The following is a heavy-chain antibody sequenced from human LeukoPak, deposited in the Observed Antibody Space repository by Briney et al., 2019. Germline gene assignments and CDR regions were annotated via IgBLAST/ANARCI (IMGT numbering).Heavy chain of an antibody. CDR3: ARGLDLY. J-gene: IGHJ4*02. V-gene: IGHV1-46*01. CDR2: IDPSGENT. Sequence: ASVKVSCKTYGYTFTNYYMHWVRQAPGQGLEWMGIIDPSGENTYYAQNFQGRLTMTRDTSTSTLYMELTSLRSDDTAVYYCARGLDLYWGQGTLVTVSS. CDR1: GYTFTNYY.